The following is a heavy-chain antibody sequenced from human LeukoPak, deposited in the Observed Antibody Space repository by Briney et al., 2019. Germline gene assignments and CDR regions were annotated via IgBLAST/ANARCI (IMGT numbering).Heavy chain of an antibody. V-gene: IGHV5-51*01. CDR1: GYRFTSYW. D-gene: IGHD3-3*01. CDR2: IYPGDSET. Sequence: GESLKISCXGSGYRFTSYWIGWVRQMPGKGLEWVGIIYPGDSETTYSPSFQGQVIISADKSISTAYLQWSSLKASDTAMYYCARGITIFGVVYSFDPWGQGTLVTVSS. CDR3: ARGITIFGVVYSFDP. J-gene: IGHJ5*02.